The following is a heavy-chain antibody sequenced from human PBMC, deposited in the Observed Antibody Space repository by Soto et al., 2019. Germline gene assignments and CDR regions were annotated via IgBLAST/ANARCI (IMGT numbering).Heavy chain of an antibody. D-gene: IGHD3-3*01. CDR2: ISSSSSYI. J-gene: IGHJ4*02. V-gene: IGHV3-21*01. CDR3: ASNHDFWSGYYIVGSFDY. Sequence: EVRLVESGGGLVKPGGSLRLSCVASGFSFSSYSMSWVRQAPGKGLEWVSSISSSSSYIYYADSVKGRLTISRDNAKNSLYLQMNSLRAEDTAVYYCASNHDFWSGYYIVGSFDYWGQGTLVTVSS. CDR1: GFSFSSYS.